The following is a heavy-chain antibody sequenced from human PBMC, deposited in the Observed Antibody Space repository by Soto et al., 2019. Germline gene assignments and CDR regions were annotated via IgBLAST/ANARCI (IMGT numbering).Heavy chain of an antibody. J-gene: IGHJ6*02. D-gene: IGHD5-18*01. V-gene: IGHV4-39*01. CDR3: VCIFSGGYSYGLYYYGMDV. CDR2: IFYSGST. Sequence: SEILSLTCTVSGGSISSSSYYWGWIRQPPGKGLEWIGSIFYSGSTYYNPSLKSRVTISVDTSKNQFSLKLSSVTAADTAMYYCVCIFSGGYSYGLYYYGMDVWGQGTTVT. CDR1: GGSISSSSYY.